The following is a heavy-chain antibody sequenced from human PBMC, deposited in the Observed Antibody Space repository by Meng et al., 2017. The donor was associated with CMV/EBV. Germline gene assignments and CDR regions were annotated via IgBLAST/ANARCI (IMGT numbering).Heavy chain of an antibody. CDR2: IWYDGSNK. Sequence: GGSLRLSCAASGFTFSSYGMHWVRQAPGKGLEWVAVIWYDGSNKYYADSVKGRFTISRDNSKNTLYLQMNSLRAEDTAVYYCARDLDSYDSSGYLLDYWGQGTLVTVST. J-gene: IGHJ4*02. D-gene: IGHD3-22*01. V-gene: IGHV3-30*19. CDR1: GFTFSSYG. CDR3: ARDLDSYDSSGYLLDY.